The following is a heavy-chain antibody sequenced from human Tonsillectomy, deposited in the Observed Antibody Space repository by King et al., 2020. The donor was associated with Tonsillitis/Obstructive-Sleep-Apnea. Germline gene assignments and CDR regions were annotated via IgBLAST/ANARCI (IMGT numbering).Heavy chain of an antibody. CDR3: ARSLYDFWSGYFAETDY. V-gene: IGHV3-21*01. CDR1: GFTFSSYS. Sequence: VQLVESGGGLVKPGGSLRLSCAASGFTFSSYSMNWVRQAPGKGLEWVSSISSSSSYIYYADSVKGRFTISRDNAKNSQYLQMNSLRAEDTAVYYCARSLYDFWSGYFAETDYWGQGTLVTVSS. D-gene: IGHD3-3*01. J-gene: IGHJ4*02. CDR2: ISSSSSYI.